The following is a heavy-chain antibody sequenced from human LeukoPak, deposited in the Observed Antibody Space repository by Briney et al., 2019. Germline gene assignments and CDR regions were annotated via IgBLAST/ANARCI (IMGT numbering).Heavy chain of an antibody. CDR2: ISGSSSYI. J-gene: IGHJ5*01. V-gene: IGHV3-21*01. D-gene: IGHD6-6*01. Sequence: GGSLRLSCAASGFTFSRSDMNWVRQAPGKGLEWVSSISGSSSYIYYTDSLKGRFTISRDNAKNSLYLQMNSLRAEDTAVYYCARGSSNVAARNNWFGSWGQGTLVIVSS. CDR1: GFTFSRSD. CDR3: ARGSSNVAARNNWFGS.